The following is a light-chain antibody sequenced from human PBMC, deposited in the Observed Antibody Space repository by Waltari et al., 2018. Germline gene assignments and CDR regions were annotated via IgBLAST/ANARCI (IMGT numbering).Light chain of an antibody. CDR2: RDD. J-gene: IGLJ3*02. Sequence: SYELTQPVSVSVAQGQTAKITRGGDKLGTKNGHWYQHRPGQAPLLVLYRDDNRPPGIPDRFSGPNSGNTATLTISGAQAGDEAAYYCQVWDNSNGVFGGGT. CDR3: QVWDNSNGV. CDR1: KLGTKN. V-gene: IGLV3-9*01.